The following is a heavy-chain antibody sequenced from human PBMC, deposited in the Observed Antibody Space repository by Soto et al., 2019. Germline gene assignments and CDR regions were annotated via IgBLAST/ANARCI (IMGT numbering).Heavy chain of an antibody. CDR1: GDSVSKYY. Sequence: QVQLQESGPGLVKPSETLSLTCTVSGDSVSKYYWNWIRQPAGKELEWIGRIYTTRSPNYNPSLKSRVTMSVDTSKNQFSLKLNLSSVTAADTAVYYCARSPAYGDYANLDTWGQGTLVTVSS. CDR2: IYTTRSP. J-gene: IGHJ5*02. CDR3: ARSPAYGDYANLDT. D-gene: IGHD4-17*01. V-gene: IGHV4-4*07.